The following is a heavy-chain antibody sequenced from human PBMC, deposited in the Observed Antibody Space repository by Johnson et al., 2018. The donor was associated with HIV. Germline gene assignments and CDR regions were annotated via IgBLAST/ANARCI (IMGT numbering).Heavy chain of an antibody. CDR3: AKPGSGGYPGGAFDI. CDR1: GFTFSSYA. Sequence: QVQLVESGGGLVQPGGSLRLSCAASGFTFSSYAMHWVRQAPGKGLEWVAVISYDGSNKYYADSVKGRFTISRDNSKNTLYLQMNSLRAEDTAVYYCAKPGSGGYPGGAFDIWGQGTMVTVSS. J-gene: IGHJ3*02. CDR2: ISYDGSNK. V-gene: IGHV3-30*04. D-gene: IGHD1-26*01.